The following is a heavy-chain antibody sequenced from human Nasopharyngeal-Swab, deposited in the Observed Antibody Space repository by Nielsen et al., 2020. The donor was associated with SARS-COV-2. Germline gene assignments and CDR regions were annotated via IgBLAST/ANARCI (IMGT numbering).Heavy chain of an antibody. D-gene: IGHD7-27*01. Sequence: ASVKVSCQASVYTFTRYYIHWVRQAPGQGLEWMGWINPNIGGTNYAQKFQGWVTMTRDTSISTAYMELSSLRSDDTAVYYCARSLELGTLFDPWGQGTLVTVSS. CDR2: INPNIGGT. CDR3: ARSLELGTLFDP. J-gene: IGHJ5*02. V-gene: IGHV1-2*04. CDR1: VYTFTRYY.